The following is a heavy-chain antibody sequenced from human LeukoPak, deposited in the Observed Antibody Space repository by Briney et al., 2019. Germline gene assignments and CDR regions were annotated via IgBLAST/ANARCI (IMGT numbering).Heavy chain of an antibody. J-gene: IGHJ2*01. CDR1: GDSVSSSSAT. D-gene: IGHD2-15*01. CDR3: ARDPSGGFRWYFDL. CDR2: TYYKSKWYN. Sequence: SQTLSLTCAISGDSVSSSSATWNWIRQSPSRGLEWLGRTYYKSKWYNDYAVSVKSRITISPDTSRNQFSLQLNSATPEDTAAYYCARDPSGGFRWYFDLWGRGTLVTVSS. V-gene: IGHV6-1*01.